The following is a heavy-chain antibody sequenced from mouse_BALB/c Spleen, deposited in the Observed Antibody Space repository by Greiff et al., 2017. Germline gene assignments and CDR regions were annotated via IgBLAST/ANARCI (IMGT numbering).Heavy chain of an antibody. CDR2: ISSGGSYT. Sequence: EVQGVESGGGLEKPGGSLKLSCAASGFTFSSYTMSWVRQTPEKRLEWVATISSGGSYTYYPDSVKGRFTISRDNAKNTLYLQMSSLKSEDTAMYYCTRDRDGNYWFAYWGQGTLVTVSA. CDR3: TRDRDGNYWFAY. J-gene: IGHJ3*01. D-gene: IGHD2-1*01. CDR1: GFTFSSYT. V-gene: IGHV5-6-4*01.